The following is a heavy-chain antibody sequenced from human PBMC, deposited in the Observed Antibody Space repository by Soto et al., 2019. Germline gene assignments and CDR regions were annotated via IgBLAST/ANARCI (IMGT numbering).Heavy chain of an antibody. CDR3: IHRLRNYGVDV. D-gene: IGHD2-8*01. CDR2: IYVYDDK. V-gene: IGHV2-5*01. J-gene: IGHJ6*02. CDR1: GLSLSTTEVG. Sequence: QITLKESGPTLVKPTQTLTLTCTFSGLSLSTTEVGVGWIRQPPRKALEWVAVIYVYDDKHYSPSLKRRLTITKDTSKNQVVLTMTNIDPVDTATYYCIHRLRNYGVDVWGQGTTVTVSS.